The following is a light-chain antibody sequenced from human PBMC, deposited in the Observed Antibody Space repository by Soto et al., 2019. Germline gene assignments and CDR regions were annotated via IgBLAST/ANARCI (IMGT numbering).Light chain of an antibody. V-gene: IGLV2-14*01. CDR3: SSYTNSDTWV. CDR2: EVT. J-gene: IGLJ3*02. CDR1: SGDVGGYNY. Sequence: QSVLTQPASVSGSPGQSITISCTGTSGDVGGYNYVSWYQQHPGQVPKLTIYEVTNRPSGVSSRFSGSKSGNTASLTISGLQAEDEADYYCSSYTNSDTWVFGGGTKVTVL.